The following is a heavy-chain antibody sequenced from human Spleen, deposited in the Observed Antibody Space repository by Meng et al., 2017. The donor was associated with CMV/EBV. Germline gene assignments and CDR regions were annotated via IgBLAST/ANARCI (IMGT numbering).Heavy chain of an antibody. D-gene: IGHD6-13*01. CDR1: GGSISSSSW. CDR2: IYHSGNT. Sequence: VSGGSISSSSWWSWVRQPPGKGLEWIGEIYHSGNTNYNPSLKSRVTISVDKSKNQFSLKLSSVTAADTAVFYCARWGIEYSTTAFDSWGQGTLVTVSS. J-gene: IGHJ4*02. V-gene: IGHV4-4*02. CDR3: ARWGIEYSTTAFDS.